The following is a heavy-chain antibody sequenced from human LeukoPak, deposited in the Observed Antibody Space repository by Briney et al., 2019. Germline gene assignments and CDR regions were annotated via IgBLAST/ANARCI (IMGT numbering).Heavy chain of an antibody. D-gene: IGHD2-15*01. CDR2: IDPNSGGT. Sequence: ASVKVSCKASGYTLTGYHMHGGRQAPGQGVEWMGWIDPNSGGTNYAQKFQGRVTLTRDTSISTAYMVLSRLRSDDTAVYYCARAGYCSGGSCYAIDYWGQGTLVTVSS. J-gene: IGHJ4*02. V-gene: IGHV1-2*02. CDR1: GYTLTGYH. CDR3: ARAGYCSGGSCYAIDY.